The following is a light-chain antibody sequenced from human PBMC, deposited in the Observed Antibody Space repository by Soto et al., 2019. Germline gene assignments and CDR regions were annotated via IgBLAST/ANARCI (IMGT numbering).Light chain of an antibody. CDR2: EVN. CDR1: SSDVGGYNY. J-gene: IGLJ1*01. Sequence: QSVLTQPPSAYGSPGRSVSISCTGTSSDVGGYNYVSWYQQHPGKAPKLMIYEVNKRPSGVPDRFSGSKSGNTASLTVSGLQAEDEADYYCSSYAGSSNVFGTGTKVTVL. V-gene: IGLV2-8*01. CDR3: SSYAGSSNV.